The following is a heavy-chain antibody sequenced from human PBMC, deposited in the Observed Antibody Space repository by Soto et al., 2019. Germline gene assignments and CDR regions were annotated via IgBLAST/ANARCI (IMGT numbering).Heavy chain of an antibody. CDR2: ISAYNGNT. CDR1: GYTFTSYG. D-gene: IGHD2-15*01. J-gene: IGHJ6*02. V-gene: IGHV1-18*01. Sequence: QVQLVQSGAEVKKPGASVKVSCKASGYTFTSYGISWVRQAPGQGLEWMGWISAYNGNTNYAQKLQGRVTMTTDTSTSTADMGLRSLRSDDTAVYYCARESLGYCSGGSCYSPSGYYGMDVWGQGTTVTVSS. CDR3: ARESLGYCSGGSCYSPSGYYGMDV.